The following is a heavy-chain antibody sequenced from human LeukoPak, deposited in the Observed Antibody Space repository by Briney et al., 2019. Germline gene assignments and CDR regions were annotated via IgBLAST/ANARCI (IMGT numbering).Heavy chain of an antibody. CDR2: IIPIFGTA. V-gene: IGHV1-69*05. Sequence: ASVKVSCKASGGTFSSYAISWVRQAPGQGLEWMGGIIPIFGTANYAQKLQGRVSMTTDTSTSTAYMVLRSLRSDDTAVYYCARDLRYSSGWSASGMDVWGKGTTVTISS. J-gene: IGHJ6*03. CDR3: ARDLRYSSGWSASGMDV. CDR1: GGTFSSYA. D-gene: IGHD6-19*01.